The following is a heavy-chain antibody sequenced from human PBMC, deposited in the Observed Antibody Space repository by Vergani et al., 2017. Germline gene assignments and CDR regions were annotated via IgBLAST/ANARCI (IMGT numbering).Heavy chain of an antibody. CDR3: AKSGGSGSYYNSHFDY. V-gene: IGHV3-48*04. CDR1: GSTFSSYA. CDR2: ISRSSSTI. D-gene: IGHD3-10*01. J-gene: IGHJ4*02. Sequence: EVQLVESGGGLVQPGGSLRLSCAASGSTFSSYAMNWVRQAPGKGLEWVSYISRSSSTIYYADSVKGRFTISRDNSKNSLYLQMNSLRTEDTALYYCAKSGGSGSYYNSHFDYWGQGTLVTVSS.